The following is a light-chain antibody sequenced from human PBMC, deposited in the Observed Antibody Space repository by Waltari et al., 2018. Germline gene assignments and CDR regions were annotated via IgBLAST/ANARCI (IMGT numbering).Light chain of an antibody. CDR3: QQYVSSPWT. CDR2: GAS. Sequence: EIVLTQSPGTLSLSPGERATLSCRASQSLSRTYLAWYHQRPGQPPRLLIYGASNRAAGVPDRFSGCGSGTDFTLTISILEPEDFALYYCQQYVSSPWTFGQGTKVEIK. V-gene: IGKV3-20*01. CDR1: QSLSRTY. J-gene: IGKJ1*01.